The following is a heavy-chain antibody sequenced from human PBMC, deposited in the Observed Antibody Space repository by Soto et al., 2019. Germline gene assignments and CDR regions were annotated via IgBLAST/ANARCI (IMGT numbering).Heavy chain of an antibody. D-gene: IGHD6-13*01. CDR3: TTSGRSWPDSFDI. J-gene: IGHJ3*02. CDR2: VTPSGRS. Sequence: VQLLESGGGLVQPGGSLRLSCAASGFTFSSYAMSWVRQAPGKGLEWIGEVTPSGRSNYNPSLKSRVTISKDTSKNQFSLEVSSVTAADTAVYYCTTSGRSWPDSFDIWGQGAMVTVSS. V-gene: IGHV4-34*08. CDR1: GFTFSSYA.